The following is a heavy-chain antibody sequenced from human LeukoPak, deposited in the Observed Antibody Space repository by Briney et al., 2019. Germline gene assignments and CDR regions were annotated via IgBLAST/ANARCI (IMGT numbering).Heavy chain of an antibody. V-gene: IGHV3-48*04. CDR1: GFTFSSYS. Sequence: GRSLRLSCAASGFTFSSYSMNWVRQAPGKGLEWVSYISSSSSTIYYADSVKGRFTISRDNAKNSLYLQMNRLRAEATAVYYCASLSLRWSDYWGEGTLVTVS. J-gene: IGHJ4*02. CDR3: ASLSLRWSDY. D-gene: IGHD4-23*01. CDR2: ISSSSSTI.